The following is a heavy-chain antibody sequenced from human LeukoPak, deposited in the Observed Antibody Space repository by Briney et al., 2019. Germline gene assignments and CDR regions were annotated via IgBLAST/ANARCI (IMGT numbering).Heavy chain of an antibody. D-gene: IGHD2-2*01. J-gene: IGHJ3*02. CDR1: GFSFSSYA. V-gene: IGHV3-23*01. CDR2: VNGRGAAT. Sequence: GGSLRLSCAASGFSFSSYAMSWVRQGPGKGLEWVSSVNGRGAATFYADSVRGRFTTSRDNSQNILFLKMNSLRVDDTAVYFCAKDIRYEDYAYDIWGQGTMATVSS. CDR3: AKDIRYEDYAYDI.